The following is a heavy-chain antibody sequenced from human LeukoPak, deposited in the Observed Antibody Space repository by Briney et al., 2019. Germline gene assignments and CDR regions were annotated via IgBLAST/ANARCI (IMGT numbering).Heavy chain of an antibody. CDR2: MSGSGGNT. V-gene: IGHV3-23*01. CDR1: GFTFSSYA. Sequence: PGGSLRLSCAASGFTFSSYAMSWVRQAPGKGLEWVSVMSGSGGNTFYAESVKGRFTISRDNSKNTLYLQMNSLRAEDTAVYYCAKDRGMIIVVPFDYWGQGTLVTVSS. D-gene: IGHD3-22*01. CDR3: AKDRGMIIVVPFDY. J-gene: IGHJ4*02.